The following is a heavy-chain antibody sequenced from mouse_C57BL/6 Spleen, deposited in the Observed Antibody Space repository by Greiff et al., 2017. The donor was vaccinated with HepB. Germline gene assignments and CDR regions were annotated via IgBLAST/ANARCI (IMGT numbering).Heavy chain of an antibody. CDR2: IDPSDSET. J-gene: IGHJ3*01. D-gene: IGHD2-1*01. V-gene: IGHV1-52*01. Sequence: QVQLQQSGAELVRPGSSVKLSCKASGYIFTSYWMHWVKQRPIQGLEWIGNIDPSDSETHYNQKFKDKATLTVDKSSSTAYMQLSSLTSEDSAVYYCAIYYGNYVRFAYWGQGTLVTVSA. CDR3: AIYYGNYVRFAY. CDR1: GYIFTSYW.